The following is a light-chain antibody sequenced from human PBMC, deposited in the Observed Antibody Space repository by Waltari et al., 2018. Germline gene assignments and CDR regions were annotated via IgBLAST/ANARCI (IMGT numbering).Light chain of an antibody. V-gene: IGLV2-14*01. CDR2: DVS. Sequence: QSALTQPASVSGSPGQSITISCTRSSSDLGGYSFVSWYQQHPGKAPKLTIYDVSHRPSGFSTRFSGSKSGSTASLTISGLQPEDEADYYCSSYTSIIPPFLFGTGTKVTVL. J-gene: IGLJ1*01. CDR3: SSYTSIIPPFL. CDR1: SSDLGGYSF.